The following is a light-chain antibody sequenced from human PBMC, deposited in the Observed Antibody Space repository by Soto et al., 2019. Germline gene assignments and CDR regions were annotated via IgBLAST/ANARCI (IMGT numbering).Light chain of an antibody. CDR2: DAS. V-gene: IGKV3-11*01. CDR3: QHRSNWPWT. CDR1: QSVSSY. Sequence: EIVLTQSPATLSLSPGERATLSCRASQSVSSYLAWYQQKPGQAPRLLIYDASNRATGIPARFSGSGSGTDFALTISRLETEDFAVYYCQHRSNWPWTFGQGTKVESK. J-gene: IGKJ1*01.